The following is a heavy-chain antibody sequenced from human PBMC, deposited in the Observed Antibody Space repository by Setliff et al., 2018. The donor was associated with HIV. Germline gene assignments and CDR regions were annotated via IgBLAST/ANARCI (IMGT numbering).Heavy chain of an antibody. CDR1: GGSISSSIYY. J-gene: IGHJ6*02. CDR2: IYYSGSTYYYGGST. D-gene: IGHD3-22*01. Sequence: SETLSLTCTVSGGSISSSIYYWGWIRQPPGKGLEWIGFIYYSGSTYYYGGSTYYNPSLKSRVTISVDTSKNQFSLKLNSVTTADTAVYYCARSRTSSGYYGVTGYGMDVWGQGTTVTV. CDR3: ARSRTSSGYYGVTGYGMDV. V-gene: IGHV4-39*07.